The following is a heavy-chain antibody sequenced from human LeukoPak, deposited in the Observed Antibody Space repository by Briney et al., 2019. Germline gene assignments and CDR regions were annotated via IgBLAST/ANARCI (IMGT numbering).Heavy chain of an antibody. CDR3: AKDLGYSGSYDAFDI. CDR1: GFTFSSYW. Sequence: GGSLRLSCAASGFTFSSYWVHWVRQAPGKGLVWVSRINTDGSSTSYADSVKGRFTISRDNSKNTLYLQMNSLRAEDTALYYCAKDLGYSGSYDAFDIWGQGTMVTVSS. CDR2: INTDGSST. J-gene: IGHJ3*02. D-gene: IGHD1-26*01. V-gene: IGHV3-74*01.